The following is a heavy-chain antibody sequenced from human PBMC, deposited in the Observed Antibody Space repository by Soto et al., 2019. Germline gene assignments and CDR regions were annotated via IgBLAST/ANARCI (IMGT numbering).Heavy chain of an antibody. CDR3: AKEVGGTWLYYFDY. D-gene: IGHD1-26*01. CDR2: ISISSGSI. Sequence: PGGSLRLSCAASGFTFNNYAMSWVRQAPGKGLEWVSGISISSGSIHYADSVKGRFTISWDNSENTLYLQMNNLRAEDTALYYCAKEVGGTWLYYFDYWGQGTLVTVSS. V-gene: IGHV3-23*01. J-gene: IGHJ4*02. CDR1: GFTFNNYA.